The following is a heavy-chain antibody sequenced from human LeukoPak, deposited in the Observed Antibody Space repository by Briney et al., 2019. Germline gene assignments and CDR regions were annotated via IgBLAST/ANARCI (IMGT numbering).Heavy chain of an antibody. D-gene: IGHD3-3*01. Sequence: GGSLRLSCTASGFTFGDYAMSWVRQAPGKGLEWVGFISSKAYGGTTEYAASVKGRFTISRDDSKSIAYLQMNSLKTEDTAVYYCTRDPADYDFWSGYSDWGQGTLVTVSS. V-gene: IGHV3-49*04. CDR1: GFTFGDYA. CDR2: ISSKAYGGTT. CDR3: TRDPADYDFWSGYSD. J-gene: IGHJ4*02.